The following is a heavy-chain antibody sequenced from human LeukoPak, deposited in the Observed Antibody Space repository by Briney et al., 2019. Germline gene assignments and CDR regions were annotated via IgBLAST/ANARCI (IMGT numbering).Heavy chain of an antibody. CDR2: IYDSGST. CDR3: AGGIVATIAFGY. CDR1: VGAISSCSYY. D-gene: IGHD5-12*01. V-gene: IGHV4-39*01. Sequence: SETLSLTCTVSVGAISSCSYYWGWIRPPPGKGLVWIGCIYDSGSTYSNPSLKSRVTISVDTSKNQFSLKVRSLTAADTSVYYWAGGIVATIAFGYWGQGALVTVSS. J-gene: IGHJ4*02.